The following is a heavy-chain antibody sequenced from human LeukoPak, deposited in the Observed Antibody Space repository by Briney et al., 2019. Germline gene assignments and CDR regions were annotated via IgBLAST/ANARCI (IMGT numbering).Heavy chain of an antibody. Sequence: GGSLRLSCAASGFTFSYYWMSWVRQAPGKGLGWVANIRQDGGTMSYVDSVKGRFTISRHNAKNPLYLQMNSLRAEDTAVYYCAQDGGTVTTVDYWGQGTLVTVSS. CDR1: GFTFSYYW. J-gene: IGHJ4*02. V-gene: IGHV3-7*03. CDR2: IRQDGGTM. D-gene: IGHD4-17*01. CDR3: AQDGGTVTTVDY.